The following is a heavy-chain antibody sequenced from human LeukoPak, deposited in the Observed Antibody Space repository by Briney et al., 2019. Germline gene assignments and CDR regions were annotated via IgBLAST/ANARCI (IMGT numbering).Heavy chain of an antibody. CDR1: GGSISSYY. CDR2: IYYSGST. V-gene: IGHV4-59*12. D-gene: IGHD4-17*01. J-gene: IGHJ4*02. Sequence: SETLSLTCTVSGGSISSYYWNWIRQPPGKGLEWIGYIYYSGSTNYNPSLKSRVTISVDTSKNQFSLKLSSVTAADTAVYYCARCADYGDHGVDYWGQGTLVTVSS. CDR3: ARCADYGDHGVDY.